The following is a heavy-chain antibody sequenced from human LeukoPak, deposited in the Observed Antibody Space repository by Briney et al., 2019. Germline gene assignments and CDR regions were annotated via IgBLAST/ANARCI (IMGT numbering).Heavy chain of an antibody. V-gene: IGHV4-34*01. Sequence: PSETLSLTCAVYGGSFSGYYWSWLRQPPGKGLEWIGKIHYSGSANYNPSLRGRVTISVDTSKNQFSLNMNSVTAADTATYYCARGQWFRAYWSRGTPVTVSS. CDR1: GGSFSGYY. CDR3: ARGQWFRAY. J-gene: IGHJ4*02. CDR2: IHYSGSA. D-gene: IGHD2-8*01.